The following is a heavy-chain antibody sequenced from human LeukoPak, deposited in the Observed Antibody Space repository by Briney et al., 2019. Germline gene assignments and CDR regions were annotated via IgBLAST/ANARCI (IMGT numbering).Heavy chain of an antibody. V-gene: IGHV3-7*01. J-gene: IGHJ4*02. CDR1: GLTFSNYW. CDR3: AREIHSSGWYVDY. D-gene: IGHD6-19*01. Sequence: GGSLRLSCTASGLTFSNYWMSWVRQAPGKGLEWVANIKEDGSETYYVDSVKGRFTISRDNAKNSLYLQINSLRAEDTAVYYCAREIHSSGWYVDYWGQGTLVTVSS. CDR2: IKEDGSET.